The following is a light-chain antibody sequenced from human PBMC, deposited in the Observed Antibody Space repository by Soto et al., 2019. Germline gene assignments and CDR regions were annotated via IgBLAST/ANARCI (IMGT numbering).Light chain of an antibody. J-gene: IGLJ1*01. Sequence: SYELTQPPSVSVAPGGTASITCEHSDIGTKLVQWYQQKPGQAPVLVMSDDDDRPSGIPERFSGYNSVNTATLTISRVEAGDEADYYCQVWDSSSDIYVFGTGTKLTVL. V-gene: IGLV3-21*04. CDR3: QVWDSSSDIYV. CDR2: DDD. CDR1: DIGTKL.